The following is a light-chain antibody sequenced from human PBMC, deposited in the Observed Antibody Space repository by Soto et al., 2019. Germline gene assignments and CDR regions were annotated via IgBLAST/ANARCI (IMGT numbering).Light chain of an antibody. CDR2: DVS. CDR1: SSDVGGYNY. Sequence: QSALTQPASVSGSPGQSITISCTGTSSDVGGYNYVSWYQQHPGKAPKLMIYDVSNRPSGVSNRFSGSKSGNTASPTISGLQAEDEADYYCCSHAGSSTYVFGTGTKVTVL. V-gene: IGLV2-14*01. J-gene: IGLJ1*01. CDR3: CSHAGSSTYV.